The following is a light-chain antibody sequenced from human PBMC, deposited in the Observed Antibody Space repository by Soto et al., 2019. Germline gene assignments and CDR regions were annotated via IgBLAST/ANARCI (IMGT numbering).Light chain of an antibody. J-gene: IGLJ2*01. CDR3: SSYTSSSTVI. CDR1: SSDIGGYNY. Sequence: QSALTQPASVSGSPGQSITISCTGTSSDIGGYNYISWYQQLPGKAPKFIIYDVRNRSSGVSNRFSVSRSGNTASLTISGLQAEDEADYYCSSYTSSSTVIFGGGTKLTVL. V-gene: IGLV2-14*01. CDR2: DVR.